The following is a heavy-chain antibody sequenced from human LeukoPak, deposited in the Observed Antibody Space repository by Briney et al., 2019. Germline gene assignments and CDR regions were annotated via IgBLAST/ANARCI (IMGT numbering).Heavy chain of an antibody. J-gene: IGHJ4*02. V-gene: IGHV3-30*04. Sequence: GGSLRLSCAASGFTFSTYAMHWVRQAPGKGLEWVAVISYDGSSKYYADSVKGRFTISRDNSKNTLYLQMNSLRAEDTAVYYCAKDSVAVAGTDFDYWGQGTLVTVSS. CDR1: GFTFSTYA. D-gene: IGHD6-19*01. CDR2: ISYDGSSK. CDR3: AKDSVAVAGTDFDY.